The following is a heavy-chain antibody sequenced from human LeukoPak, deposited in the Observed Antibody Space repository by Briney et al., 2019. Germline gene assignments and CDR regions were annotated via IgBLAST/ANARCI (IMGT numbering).Heavy chain of an antibody. V-gene: IGHV3-11*06. D-gene: IGHD6-13*01. CDR3: ARGYSCSWYPKNWFDP. J-gene: IGHJ5*02. Sequence: GGSLRLSCAASGFTFSDYYMSWIRQAPGKGLDWVSYLSSSSSYTNYADSVKGRFTISRDHAKNSMYLRMNSLRAEDTAVYYCARGYSCSWYPKNWFDPWGQGTLVTVSS. CDR2: LSSSSSYT. CDR1: GFTFSDYY.